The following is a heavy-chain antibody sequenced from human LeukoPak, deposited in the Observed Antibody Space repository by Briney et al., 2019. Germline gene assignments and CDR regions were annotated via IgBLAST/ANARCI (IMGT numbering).Heavy chain of an antibody. CDR2: TYYRSKWYN. Sequence: SQTLSLTCALSGDSVSSNSAAWNWIRQSPSRGLEWLGRTYYRSKWYNDYAVSVKSRITINPDTSKNQFSLQLNSVTPEDAAVYYCARAKRGSPRENWFDPWGQGTLVTVSS. CDR1: GDSVSSNSAA. D-gene: IGHD6-25*01. CDR3: ARAKRGSPRENWFDP. V-gene: IGHV6-1*01. J-gene: IGHJ5*02.